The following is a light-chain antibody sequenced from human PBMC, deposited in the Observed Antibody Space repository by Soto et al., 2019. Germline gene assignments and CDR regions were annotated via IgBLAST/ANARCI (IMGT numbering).Light chain of an antibody. J-gene: IGKJ4*01. Sequence: EIVMTQSPATLSVSPGERATLSCRASQNVSSNLAWYQQKPGQAPRLLIYGASTRATGIPARFSGSGSGTDFTLTISSLQSEDFAVYYCQQSNNWPLTFGGGTKVDIK. CDR1: QNVSSN. CDR3: QQSNNWPLT. V-gene: IGKV3-15*01. CDR2: GAS.